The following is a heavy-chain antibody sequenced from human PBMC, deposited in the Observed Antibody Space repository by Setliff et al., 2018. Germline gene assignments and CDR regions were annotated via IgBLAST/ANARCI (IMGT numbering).Heavy chain of an antibody. CDR2: INPGGST. V-gene: IGHV3-53*01. J-gene: IGHJ3*01. CDR1: GLTFSNCW. CDR3: ARYCSSGSCYYDAFDV. D-gene: IGHD2-15*01. Sequence: PGGSLRLSCTASGLTFSNCWVSWVRQAPGKGLEWVASINPGGSTYYADSVKGRFTISRDNSMNTLYLQMHGLRAEDTAVYYCARYCSSGSCYYDAFDVWGQGTMVTVSS.